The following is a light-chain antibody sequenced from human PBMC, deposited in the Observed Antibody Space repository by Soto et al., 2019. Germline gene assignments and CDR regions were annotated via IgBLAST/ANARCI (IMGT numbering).Light chain of an antibody. CDR2: QDT. J-gene: IGLJ2*01. CDR3: QAWDSSIGV. CDR1: KLGDKY. V-gene: IGLV3-1*01. Sequence: SYELTQPPSESVSPGQTASITCSGDKLGDKYASWYQQKPGQSPVLVIYQDTKRPSGIPERFSGSNSGNTATLTISGTQAMDEADYYCQAWDSSIGVFGGGTKLTFL.